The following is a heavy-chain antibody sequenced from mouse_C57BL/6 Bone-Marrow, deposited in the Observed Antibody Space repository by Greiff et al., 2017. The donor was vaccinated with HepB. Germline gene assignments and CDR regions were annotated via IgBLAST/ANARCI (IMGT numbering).Heavy chain of an antibody. J-gene: IGHJ4*01. D-gene: IGHD1-1*01. CDR1: GFTFNTYA. CDR3: VREVAHYAMDY. V-gene: IGHV10-3*01. Sequence: EVKLMESGGGLVQPKGSLKLSCAASGFTFNTYAMHWVRQAPGKGLEWVARIRSKSSNDATYYADSVKDRFTISRDDSQTMLYLQMNNLKTEDTAMYYCVREVAHYAMDYWGQGTSVTVSS. CDR2: IRSKSSNDAT.